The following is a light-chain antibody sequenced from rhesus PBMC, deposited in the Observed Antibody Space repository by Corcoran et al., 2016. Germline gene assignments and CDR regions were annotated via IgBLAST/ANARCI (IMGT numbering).Light chain of an antibody. CDR1: QSLLDTADGNTY. J-gene: IGKJ2*01. Sequence: DVVMTQTPLSLPVTPGEPASISCRSSQSLLDTADGNTYLNWYLQKSGQSPRLLISEVSKRGYGVPDRCSGSGADTDCTLKISRVEAEEVGVYYCMQGIEFPFSFGQGTKVEIQ. V-gene: IGKV2-104*02. CDR3: MQGIEFPFS. CDR2: EVS.